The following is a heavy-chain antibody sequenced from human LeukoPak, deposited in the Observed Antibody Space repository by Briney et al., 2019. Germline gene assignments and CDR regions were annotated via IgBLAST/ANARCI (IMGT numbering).Heavy chain of an antibody. J-gene: IGHJ4*02. V-gene: IGHV3-33*01. CDR3: ARDPYGSGDGYFDY. D-gene: IGHD3-10*01. CDR1: GFTFSDHG. Sequence: PGGSLRLSCAASGFTFSDHGMHWVRQAPGKGLEWVALIWYNGSKKYYAESVKGRFTISRDNSKNTLYLQMSSLRAEDTAVYYCARDPYGSGDGYFDYWGQGTLVTVSS. CDR2: IWYNGSKK.